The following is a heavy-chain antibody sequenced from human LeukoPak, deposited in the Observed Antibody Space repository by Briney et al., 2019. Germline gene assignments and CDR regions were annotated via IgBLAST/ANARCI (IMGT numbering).Heavy chain of an antibody. CDR2: IYPGNSDT. Sequence: AESLQISYKIAGYFITNNWIGWVRPVPRKGVEWMGLIYPGNSDTKYSPSFQGQVTFSVDKSISTAYLQWSSLKAPDTAMYYCARQVRIAVAPDYWGQGTLVTVSS. CDR1: GYFITNNW. CDR3: ARQVRIAVAPDY. J-gene: IGHJ4*02. V-gene: IGHV5-51*01. D-gene: IGHD6-19*01.